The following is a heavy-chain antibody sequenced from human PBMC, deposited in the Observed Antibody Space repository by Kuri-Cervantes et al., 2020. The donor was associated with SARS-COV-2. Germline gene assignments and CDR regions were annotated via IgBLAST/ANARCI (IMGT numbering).Heavy chain of an antibody. CDR1: GFTFSSYS. CDR3: AREGPVPAAIVSAAFDI. V-gene: IGHV3-48*01. Sequence: GGSLRLSCAASGFTFSSYSMNWVRQAPGKGLEWVSYISSSSSTIYYADSVKGRFTISRDNSKNTLYLQMNSLRAEDTAVYYCAREGPVPAAIVSAAFDIWGQGTMVTVSS. J-gene: IGHJ3*02. D-gene: IGHD2-2*01. CDR2: ISSSSSTI.